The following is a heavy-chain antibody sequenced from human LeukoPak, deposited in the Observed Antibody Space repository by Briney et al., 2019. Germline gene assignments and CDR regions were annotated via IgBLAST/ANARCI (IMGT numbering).Heavy chain of an antibody. D-gene: IGHD3/OR15-3a*01. CDR3: GKESSQGGEFLGL. Sequence: GGSLRLSCAPSGFTFSNYAMNWVRQAPGKGLEWVSGINGSGVITYYSDSVKGRFTISRDNSKNSLYLQMKSLRAEDTAVYYCGKESSQGGEFLGLWGQGTLVTVSS. CDR1: GFTFSNYA. J-gene: IGHJ1*01. V-gene: IGHV3-23*01. CDR2: INGSGVIT.